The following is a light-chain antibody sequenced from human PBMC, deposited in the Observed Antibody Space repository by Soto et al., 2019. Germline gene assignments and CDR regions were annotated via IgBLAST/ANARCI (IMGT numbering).Light chain of an antibody. CDR3: AAWDDSPSGYV. Sequence: QSVLTQPPSASGTPGQRVTISRSGSSSNIGTNYVYWYQQLPGTAPKLLIYSNNQRPSGVPDRFSGSKSGTSASLAISGLRSEDEADYYCAAWDDSPSGYVFGTGTKVTVL. V-gene: IGLV1-47*02. CDR2: SNN. J-gene: IGLJ1*01. CDR1: SSNIGTNY.